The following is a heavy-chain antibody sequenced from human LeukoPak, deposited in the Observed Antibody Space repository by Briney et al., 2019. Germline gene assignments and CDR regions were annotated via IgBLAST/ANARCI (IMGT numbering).Heavy chain of an antibody. Sequence: SETLSLTCAVYAGXFSGYYCSWIRQPPGKGLEWIGEINHSGTTNYNPSLESRVTISVDTSKNQFSLKLSSVTAADTAVYYCARHGYSSGSLAWFDPWGQGTQVTVSS. V-gene: IGHV4-34*01. CDR2: INHSGTT. CDR3: ARHGYSSGSLAWFDP. J-gene: IGHJ5*02. D-gene: IGHD6-19*01. CDR1: AGXFSGYY.